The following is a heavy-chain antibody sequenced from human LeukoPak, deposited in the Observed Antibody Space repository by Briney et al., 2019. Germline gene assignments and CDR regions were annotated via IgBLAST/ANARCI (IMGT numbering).Heavy chain of an antibody. CDR1: GFTFSGSA. CDR2: IRSKANTYAT. CDR3: TRHNYYEDGFDY. J-gene: IGHJ4*02. Sequence: SGGSLKLSCAASGFTFSGSAMLWVRQASGEGLEWVGRIRSKANTYATAYAAPVKGRFIISRDDSKNTAYLQMNSLKTEDTAVYYCTRHNYYEDGFDYWGQGTLVTVSS. D-gene: IGHD3-22*01. V-gene: IGHV3-73*01.